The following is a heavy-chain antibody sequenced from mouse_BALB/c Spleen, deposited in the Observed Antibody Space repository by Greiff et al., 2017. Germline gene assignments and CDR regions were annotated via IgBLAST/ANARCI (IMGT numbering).Heavy chain of an antibody. J-gene: IGHJ4*01. CDR2: IRLKSNNYAT. D-gene: IGHD2-4*01. Sequence: EVQLMESGGGLVQPGGSLKLSCVASGFTFSNYWMNWVRQSPEKGLEWVAEIRLKSNNYATHYAESVKGRFTISRDDSKSSVYKQMNNLRAEDTGIYYYTRPESDYDGCYYAMDYRGQGTSVTVAS. CDR3: TRPESDYDGCYYAMDY. V-gene: IGHV6-6*02. CDR1: GFTFSNYW.